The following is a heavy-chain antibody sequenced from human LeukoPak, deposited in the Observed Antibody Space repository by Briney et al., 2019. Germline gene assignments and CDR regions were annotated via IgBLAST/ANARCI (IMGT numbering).Heavy chain of an antibody. J-gene: IGHJ5*02. CDR2: VYYSGST. CDR3: ARRDYAAWFDP. V-gene: IGHV4-39*01. Sequence: PSETLSLTCNVSGDSITSGAFYWAWIRQSPEKGLEWIGNVYYSGSTQYNPSLRGRVSISMDKTKNQFPLNLNSVSVTDTAIYYCARRDYAAWFDPWGQGTLVTVSS. CDR1: GDSITSGAFY. D-gene: IGHD4/OR15-4a*01.